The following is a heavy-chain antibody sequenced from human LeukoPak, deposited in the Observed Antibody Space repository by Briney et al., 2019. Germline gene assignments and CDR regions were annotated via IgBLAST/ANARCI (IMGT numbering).Heavy chain of an antibody. CDR2: IIPIFGTA. Sequence: ASVKVSXKASGGTFRSYAISWVRQAPGQGLEWMGGIIPIFGTANYAQKFQGRVTITADESTSTAYMELSSLRSEDTAVYYCARGVLRFLEWLPDYYYYYMDVWGKGTTVTVSS. D-gene: IGHD3-3*01. CDR1: GGTFRSYA. CDR3: ARGVLRFLEWLPDYYYYYMDV. V-gene: IGHV1-69*13. J-gene: IGHJ6*03.